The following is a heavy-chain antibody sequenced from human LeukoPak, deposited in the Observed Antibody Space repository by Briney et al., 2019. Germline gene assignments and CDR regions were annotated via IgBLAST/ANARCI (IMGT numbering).Heavy chain of an antibody. J-gene: IGHJ4*02. CDR3: ARHCPDYGDYPNFDY. D-gene: IGHD4-17*01. V-gene: IGHV4-39*01. CDR2: IYYSGST. CDR1: GGSISSSSYY. Sequence: SETLSLTCTVSGGSISSSSYYWGWIRQPPGQGLEWIGSIYYSGSTYYNPSLKSRVAISVDTSKNQFSLKLSSVTAADTAVYYCARHCPDYGDYPNFDYWGQGTLVTVSS.